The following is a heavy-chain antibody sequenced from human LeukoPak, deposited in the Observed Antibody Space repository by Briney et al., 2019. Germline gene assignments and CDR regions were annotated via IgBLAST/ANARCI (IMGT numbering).Heavy chain of an antibody. J-gene: IGHJ4*02. CDR3: AKANGDPDYGDYFYYFDY. V-gene: IGHV3-9*01. CDR2: ISWNSGSI. CDR1: GFTFDDYA. Sequence: GRSLRLSCAASGFTFDDYAMHWVRQAPGKGLEWVSGISWNSGSIGYADSVKGRFTISRDNAKNSLYLQMNSLRAEDTALYYCAKANGDPDYGDYFYYFDYWGQGTLVTVSS. D-gene: IGHD4-17*01.